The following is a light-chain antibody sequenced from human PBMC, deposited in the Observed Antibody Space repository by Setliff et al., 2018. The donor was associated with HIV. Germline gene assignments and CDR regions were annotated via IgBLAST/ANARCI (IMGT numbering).Light chain of an antibody. Sequence: QSALAQPASVSGSPGQSITISCTGSSSDVGGYDYVSWYQLRPGRAPKLMIYEVSSRPSGVSNRFSGSKSGNAASLTISGLQAEDEADYYCSSYTSTNTLVFGGGTKVTVL. CDR2: EVS. CDR3: SSYTSTNTLV. CDR1: SSDVGGYDY. V-gene: IGLV2-14*03. J-gene: IGLJ3*02.